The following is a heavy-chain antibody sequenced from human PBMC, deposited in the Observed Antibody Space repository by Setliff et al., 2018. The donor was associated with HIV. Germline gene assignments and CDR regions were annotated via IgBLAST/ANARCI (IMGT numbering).Heavy chain of an antibody. V-gene: IGHV4-39*07. Sequence: SETLSLTCTVSGETIRNGFYYWHWMRQPPGKGLEWIGSIYYSGSTHYKSSFKSRVTLPVDTSENQLSLRLSSVTAADTAVYFCARGGTVSADFGSWGQGTLVTVSS. J-gene: IGHJ4*02. CDR1: GETIRNGFYY. CDR3: ARGGTVSADFGS. D-gene: IGHD6-19*01. CDR2: IYYSGST.